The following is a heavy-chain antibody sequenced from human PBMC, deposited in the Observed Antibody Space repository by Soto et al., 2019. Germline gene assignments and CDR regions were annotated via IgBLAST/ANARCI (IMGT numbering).Heavy chain of an antibody. J-gene: IGHJ5*01. CDR3: ARGRYCLTGRCFPNWFDS. V-gene: IGHV4-30-4*01. CDR2: IYKSATT. CDR1: GDSISSVDYF. Sequence: SETLSLTCSVPGDSISSVDYFWAWIRQPPGQALEYIGYIYKSATTYYNPSFESRVAISLDTSKSQFSLNVTSVTAADTAVYFCARGRYCLTGRCFPNWFDSWGQGTLVTVSS. D-gene: IGHD2-15*01.